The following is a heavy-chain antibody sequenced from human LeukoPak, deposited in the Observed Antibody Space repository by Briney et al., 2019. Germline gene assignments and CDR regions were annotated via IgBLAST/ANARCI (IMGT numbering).Heavy chain of an antibody. CDR3: AGRDSSSWYIDY. CDR1: GGSISSGSYY. D-gene: IGHD6-13*01. Sequence: SQTLSLTCTVSGGSISSGSYYWSWIRQPAGKGLEWIGRIYTSGSTNYNPSLKSRVTISVDTSKNQFSLKLSSVTAADTAVYYCAGRDSSSWYIDYWGQGTLVTVSS. J-gene: IGHJ4*01. V-gene: IGHV4-61*02. CDR2: IYTSGST.